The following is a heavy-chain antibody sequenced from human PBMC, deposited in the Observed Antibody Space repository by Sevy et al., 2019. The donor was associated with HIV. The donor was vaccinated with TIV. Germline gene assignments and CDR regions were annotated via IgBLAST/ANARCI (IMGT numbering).Heavy chain of an antibody. V-gene: IGHV3-30-3*01. D-gene: IGHD3-22*01. CDR1: GFTFNMYG. CDR2: LSYDGSNK. J-gene: IGHJ3*02. CDR3: ARGNYYDSSGYYSKAFDI. Sequence: GSLRLSCGASGFTFNMYGIHWVRQAPGKGLEWVAVLSYDGSNKYNADSVKGRFTISRDNSKNTLYLQMNSLRADDTALYYCARGNYYDSSGYYSKAFDIWGQGTMVTVSS.